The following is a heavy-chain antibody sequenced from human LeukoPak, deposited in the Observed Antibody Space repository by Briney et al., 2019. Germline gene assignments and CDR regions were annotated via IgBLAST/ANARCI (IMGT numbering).Heavy chain of an antibody. D-gene: IGHD6-13*01. V-gene: IGHV3-48*04. CDR2: ISSSSSRI. J-gene: IGHJ6*03. Sequence: GSLRLSCAASGFTFSSNWMNWVRQAPGKGLEWFSYISSSSSRIYYADSVKGRFTISRDNAENSLYLQMNSLRAEDTAVYYCARAAIAAARIYYYMDVWGKGTTVTVSS. CDR3: ARAAIAAARIYYYMDV. CDR1: GFTFSSNW.